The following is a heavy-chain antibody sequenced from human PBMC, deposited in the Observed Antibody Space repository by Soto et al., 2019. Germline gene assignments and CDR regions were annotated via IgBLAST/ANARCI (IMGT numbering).Heavy chain of an antibody. CDR3: AKDPDRKATSPYFDY. D-gene: IGHD5-12*01. J-gene: IGHJ4*02. Sequence: GGSLRLSCAASGFGFTFSTSAMSWVRQAPGKGLEWVSTFRESGGSTYYADSVKGRFTISRDNSKNTLYLQMNSLRAEDTAVYYCAKDPDRKATSPYFDYWGQGTLVTVSS. CDR2: FRESGGST. V-gene: IGHV3-23*01. CDR1: GFGFTFSTSA.